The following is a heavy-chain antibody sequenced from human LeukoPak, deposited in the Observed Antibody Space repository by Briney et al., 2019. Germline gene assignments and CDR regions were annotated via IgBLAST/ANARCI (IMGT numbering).Heavy chain of an antibody. CDR2: IYYSGST. Sequence: PSETLSLTCTVSGGSISSYYWSWIRQPPGKGLEWIGYIYYSGSTNYNPSLKSRVTISVDTSKNQFSLKLSSVTAADTAVYYCARDLFDHYDSSAYYIDAFDLWGQGTMVTVSS. V-gene: IGHV4-59*01. D-gene: IGHD3-22*01. CDR1: GGSISSYY. J-gene: IGHJ3*01. CDR3: ARDLFDHYDSSAYYIDAFDL.